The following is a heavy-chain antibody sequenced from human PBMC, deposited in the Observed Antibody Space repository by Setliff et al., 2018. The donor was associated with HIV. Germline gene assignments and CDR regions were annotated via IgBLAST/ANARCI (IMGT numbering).Heavy chain of an antibody. V-gene: IGHV1-58*01. CDR2: IVVGSGNT. D-gene: IGHD1-7*01. CDR3: AADPQTGTTSYDAFDI. J-gene: IGHJ3*02. Sequence: SVKVSCKASGFAFTNSAVQWVRQARGQRLEWIGWIVVGSGNTNYAQKFQERVTITRDMSTSRAYMELSGLRTEDTAVYYCAADPQTGTTSYDAFDIWGQGTVVTVSS. CDR1: GFAFTNSA.